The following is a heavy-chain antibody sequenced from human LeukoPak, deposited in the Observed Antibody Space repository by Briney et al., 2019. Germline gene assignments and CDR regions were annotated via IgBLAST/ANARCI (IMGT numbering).Heavy chain of an antibody. J-gene: IGHJ3*02. D-gene: IGHD2-2*01. CDR2: IYHSGST. Sequence: PSETLSLTCAVSGYSISSGYYWGWIRQPPGMGLEWIGSIYHSGSTYYNPSLKSRVTISVDMSKNQFSLKLSSVTAADTAVYYCARRSCSSTSCYPLDAFDIWGQGTMVTVSS. V-gene: IGHV4-38-2*01. CDR1: GYSISSGYY. CDR3: ARRSCSSTSCYPLDAFDI.